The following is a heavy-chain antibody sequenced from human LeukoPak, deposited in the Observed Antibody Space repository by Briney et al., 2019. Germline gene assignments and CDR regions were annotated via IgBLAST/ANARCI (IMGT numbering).Heavy chain of an antibody. J-gene: IGHJ4*02. D-gene: IGHD3-10*01. CDR3: ARDPLWFGELLPFDS. CDR1: RFTCSYCL. Sequence: GGSLRLSCAASRFTCSYCLMSGFRHAPGKGGEGVSYIRGGGSTIYYADSVRGRFTISRDNAKNSLYLQMNSLRAEDTALYYCARDPLWFGELLPFDSWGPGTLVTVSS. CDR2: IRGGGSTI. V-gene: IGHV3-11*01.